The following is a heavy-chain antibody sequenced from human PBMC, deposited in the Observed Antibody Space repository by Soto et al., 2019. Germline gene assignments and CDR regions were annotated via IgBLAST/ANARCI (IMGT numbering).Heavy chain of an antibody. CDR2: IWNDGSNE. CDR1: GFTFSSYG. J-gene: IGHJ4*02. Sequence: VGSLRLSCEASGFTFSSYGMHWVRQAPGKGLEWVAIIWNDGSNEYYADSVKGRFTISRDNSKNTLYLQVSNLRAEDTAVYFCARDQTDSGGYSDSWGQGTLVTVSS. V-gene: IGHV3-33*01. CDR3: ARDQTDSGGYSDS. D-gene: IGHD3-22*01.